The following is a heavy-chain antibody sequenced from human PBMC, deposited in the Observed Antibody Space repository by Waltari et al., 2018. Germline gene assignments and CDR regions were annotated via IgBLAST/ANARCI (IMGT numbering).Heavy chain of an antibody. V-gene: IGHV1-2*02. CDR2: INPNTGGT. CDR3: ARVDCGDCYQDYHYYHALDV. Sequence: QGQLVQSGAEVKKPGASVNVSCKASGFTCTEYYIHWVRQAPGQGLEWMGWINPNTGGTSYAQKFQGRVTISRDKSTRAAYLYLNTLRSDDTAVYFCARVDCGDCYQDYHYYHALDVWGQGTKVAVSS. CDR1: GFTCTEYY. J-gene: IGHJ6*02. D-gene: IGHD2-21*02.